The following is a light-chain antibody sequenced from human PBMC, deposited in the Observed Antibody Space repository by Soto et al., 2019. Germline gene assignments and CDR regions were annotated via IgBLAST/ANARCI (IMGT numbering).Light chain of an antibody. CDR3: QQRSNWPIT. Sequence: EIVLTQSPGTLSLSPGERATLSCRASQSVSRHLAWYQQRPGQAPRLLIYGASTRATGIPARFSGSGSGTDFTLTISSLEPEDFAVYYCQQRSNWPITFGQGTRLEIK. CDR2: GAS. J-gene: IGKJ5*01. CDR1: QSVSRH. V-gene: IGKV3-11*01.